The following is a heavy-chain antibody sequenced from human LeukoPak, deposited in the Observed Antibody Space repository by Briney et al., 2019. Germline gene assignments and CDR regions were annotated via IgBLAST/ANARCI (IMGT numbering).Heavy chain of an antibody. J-gene: IGHJ4*02. CDR3: ARDGNFYYGPGSYCDY. Sequence: PGRSPRLSCVASGFTFSRYAMHWVRLAPGKGLEWVAVISYDGSNKYYADSVKGGFTISRDNSKNTLYLQMNSLRAEDTALYYCARDGNFYYGPGSYCDYWGQGTLVTVSS. CDR2: ISYDGSNK. CDR1: GFTFSRYA. V-gene: IGHV3-30-3*01. D-gene: IGHD3-10*01.